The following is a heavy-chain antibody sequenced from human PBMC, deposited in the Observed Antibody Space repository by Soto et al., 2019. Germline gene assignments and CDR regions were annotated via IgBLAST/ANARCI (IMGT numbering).Heavy chain of an antibody. V-gene: IGHV3-23*01. CDR1: GFTFSSYA. CDR2: ISGSGGST. Sequence: GGSLRLSCAASGFTFSSYAMSWVRQAPGKGLEWVSAISGSGGSTYYADSVKGRFTIYRDNAKNTLYLQMNSLRAEDTAVYYCARGAYSGYDPLDYWGQGTLVTVSS. J-gene: IGHJ4*02. D-gene: IGHD5-12*01. CDR3: ARGAYSGYDPLDY.